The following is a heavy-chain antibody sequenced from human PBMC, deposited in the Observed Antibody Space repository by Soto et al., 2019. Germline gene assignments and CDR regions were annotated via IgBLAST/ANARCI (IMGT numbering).Heavy chain of an antibody. J-gene: IGHJ4*01. D-gene: IGHD3-9*01. CDR2: IHYTGST. CDR1: GGSMSRYY. Sequence: SETLSLTCTVSGGSMSRYYWTWIRQPPGKGLEWIGNIHYTGSTNYNPSLKSRVTILLGTSTSQFSLKVSSVTAADTAVYYCARDLTLTYTDWPLEHWGQGTLVNVSA. V-gene: IGHV4-59*01. CDR3: ARDLTLTYTDWPLEH.